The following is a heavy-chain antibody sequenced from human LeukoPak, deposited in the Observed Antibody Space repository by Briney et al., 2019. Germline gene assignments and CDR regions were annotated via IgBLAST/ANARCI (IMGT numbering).Heavy chain of an antibody. D-gene: IGHD2-2*01. CDR1: GGSFSGRY. CDR3: ARGYCTSISCYFWFDP. Sequence: SETLSPTCAVSGGSFSGRYWSWIHHPPGKMLEWIGEINHSGSPNYNPSLKSRVTISVDTSKSQFSLKLSSVTAADTAVYYCARGYCTSISCYFWFDPWGQGTLVTVSS. J-gene: IGHJ5*02. V-gene: IGHV4-34*01. CDR2: INHSGSP.